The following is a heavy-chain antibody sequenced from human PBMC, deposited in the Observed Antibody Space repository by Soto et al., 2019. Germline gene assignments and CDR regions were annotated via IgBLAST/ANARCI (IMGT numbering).Heavy chain of an antibody. CDR3: AIVRYGDY. Sequence: QVHLVQSGAEVKKPGASVKVSCKGSGYTFTSYGITWVRQAPGQGLEWMGWISAPNGNTDYAQKLQGRVTVTRDTSTSTAYMELRSLRSDDTAVYYCAIVRYGDYWGQGALVTVSS. CDR1: GYTFTSYG. CDR2: ISAPNGNT. J-gene: IGHJ4*02. V-gene: IGHV1-18*01. D-gene: IGHD1-1*01.